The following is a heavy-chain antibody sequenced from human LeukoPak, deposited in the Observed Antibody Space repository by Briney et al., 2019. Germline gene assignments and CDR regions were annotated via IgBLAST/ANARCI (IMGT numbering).Heavy chain of an antibody. D-gene: IGHD3-22*01. CDR2: IYSGGST. V-gene: IGHV3-66*01. CDR3: AREASDYDSSGYPNDY. J-gene: IGHJ4*02. CDR1: GFTVSSNY. Sequence: GGSLRLSCAASGFTVSSNYMSWVRQVPGKGLEWVSIIYSGGSTYYADSVKGRFTISRDNAKNSLYLQMNSLRAEDTAVYYCAREASDYDSSGYPNDYWGQGTLVTVSS.